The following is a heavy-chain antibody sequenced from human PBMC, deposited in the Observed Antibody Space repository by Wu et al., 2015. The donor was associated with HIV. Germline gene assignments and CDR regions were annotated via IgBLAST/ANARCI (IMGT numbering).Heavy chain of an antibody. CDR2: VSPNTGGT. CDR3: ARHTARGEVSPNYFYYYGMDV. J-gene: IGHJ6*02. CDR1: GYTFTDFF. Sequence: QVQLVQSGAEVKKPGASVKVSCKASGYTFTDFFIHWVRQAPGQGLEWMGWVSPNTGGTNYAQKFQGRVTMTRDTSINTAYMELTSLTSDDTAMYYCARHTARGEVSPNYFYYYGMDVWGQGTTVTVSS. V-gene: IGHV1-2*02. D-gene: IGHD3-10*01.